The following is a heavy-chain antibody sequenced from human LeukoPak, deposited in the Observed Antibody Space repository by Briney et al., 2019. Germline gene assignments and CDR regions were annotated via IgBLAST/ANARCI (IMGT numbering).Heavy chain of an antibody. J-gene: IGHJ4*02. CDR3: TRGRGGTIDRGYMDY. CDR2: MNSNTGNT. D-gene: IGHD1-1*01. V-gene: IGHV1-8*01. Sequence: ASVKVSCKASGYTFINYDIMWVRQATGQGLEWMGWMNSNTGNTGYAQRFQGRVTMTRDTSMSTAYMDLSSLGSEDTAIYYRTRGRGGTIDRGYMDYWGQGTLVTVSS. CDR1: GYTFINYD.